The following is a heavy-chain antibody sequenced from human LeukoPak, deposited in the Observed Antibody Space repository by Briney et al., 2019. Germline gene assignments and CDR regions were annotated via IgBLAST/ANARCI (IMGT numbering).Heavy chain of an antibody. Sequence: GGSLRLSCAASGFTVSSNYMSWVRQAPGKGLEWVSVIYSGGSTYYADSVKGRFTISRDNSKNTLYLQMNSLRADDSAVYYCARDSYGSGTYYHGYWGQGTLVTVSS. J-gene: IGHJ4*02. D-gene: IGHD3-10*01. CDR2: IYSGGST. CDR3: ARDSYGSGTYYHGY. V-gene: IGHV3-66*01. CDR1: GFTVSSNY.